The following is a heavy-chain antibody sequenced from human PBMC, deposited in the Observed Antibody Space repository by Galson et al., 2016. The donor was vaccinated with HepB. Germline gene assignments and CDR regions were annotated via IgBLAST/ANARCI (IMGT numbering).Heavy chain of an antibody. D-gene: IGHD1-1*01. CDR2: ISTRRTT. Sequence: SLRLSCAASGFVFSNFGLSWVRKAPGKGLEWVASISTRRTTYSPDSAQGRFTISRDNSNNTLYLQMNGLRAEEPAVYYCAKERLVRRIFDHWGQGTLLTVSS. CDR1: GFVFSNFG. CDR3: AKERLVRRIFDH. V-gene: IGHV3-23*01. J-gene: IGHJ4*02.